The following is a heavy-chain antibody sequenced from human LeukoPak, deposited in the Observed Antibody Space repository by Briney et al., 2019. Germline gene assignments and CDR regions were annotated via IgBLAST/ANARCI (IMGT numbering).Heavy chain of an antibody. CDR2: INGDGSRT. J-gene: IGHJ5*02. Sequence: PGGSLRLSCAASGFTFSNYWMHWVRQAPGKGLVWVSRINGDGSRTNYADSVKGRFTISRDNAKNTLYLQMSILRVEDTALYYRARDFGAPAPWGQGTLVTVSS. V-gene: IGHV3-74*01. D-gene: IGHD3-3*01. CDR1: GFTFSNYW. CDR3: ARDFGAPAP.